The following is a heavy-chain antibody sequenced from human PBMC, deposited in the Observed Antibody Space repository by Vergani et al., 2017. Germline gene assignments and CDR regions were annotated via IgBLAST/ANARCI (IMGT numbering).Heavy chain of an antibody. CDR2: INSDGSST. V-gene: IGHV3-74*01. CDR1: GFTFSSYW. CDR3: AIDGVYGDYVVGDFDY. D-gene: IGHD4-17*01. J-gene: IGHJ4*02. Sequence: EVQLVESGGGLVQPGGSLRLSCAASGFTFSSYWMHWVRQAPGKGLVWVSRINSDGSSTSYADSVKGRFTISRDNAKNTLYLQMNSLRAEDTAVYYCAIDGVYGDYVVGDFDYWGQGTLVTVSS.